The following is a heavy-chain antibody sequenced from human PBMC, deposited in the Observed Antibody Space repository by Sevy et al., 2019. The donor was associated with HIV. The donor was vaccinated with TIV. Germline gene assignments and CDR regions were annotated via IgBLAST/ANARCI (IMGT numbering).Heavy chain of an antibody. V-gene: IGHV4-59*08. CDR3: AGENAWGRGYS. Sequence: SETLSLTCTVSDGSITSLYWNWIRQPPGKGLEWIANIYYNGHINYNPSLKSRVTLSLNTSKKQFSLRLSSVTAADTAMYYCAGENAWGRGYSWGQGTLVTVSS. CDR1: DGSITSLY. J-gene: IGHJ4*02. CDR2: IYYNGHI. D-gene: IGHD1-26*01.